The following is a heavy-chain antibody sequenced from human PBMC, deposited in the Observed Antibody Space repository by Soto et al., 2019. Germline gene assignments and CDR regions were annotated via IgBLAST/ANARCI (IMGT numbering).Heavy chain of an antibody. Sequence: PSESLALTCAVSGGSMRSYYGSWIRQPPGKGLEWIGYIYYSGSTNYNPSLKSRVTISVDTSTHTAYMELSSLRSEDTAVYYCATTPITIFGGIHHKWFDPWGQGTLVTVSS. CDR2: IYYSGST. CDR3: ATTPITIFGGIHHKWFDP. J-gene: IGHJ5*02. CDR1: GGSMRSYY. V-gene: IGHV4-59*03. D-gene: IGHD3-3*01.